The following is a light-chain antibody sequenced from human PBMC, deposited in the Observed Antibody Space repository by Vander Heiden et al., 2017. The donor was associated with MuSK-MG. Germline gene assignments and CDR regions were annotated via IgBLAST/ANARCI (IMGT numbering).Light chain of an antibody. CDR3: QQFKSYPVT. V-gene: IGKV1-13*02. CDR2: DAS. J-gene: IGKJ3*01. CDR1: QAISSA. Sequence: ALPLTQSPSSLSASVGDRVTLTCRASQAISSALAWYQLRPGQVPKLLIHDASSCESGVPARFSGSGSGTDFTLTISSLQPEDSATYYCQQFKSYPVTFGPGTKVDIK.